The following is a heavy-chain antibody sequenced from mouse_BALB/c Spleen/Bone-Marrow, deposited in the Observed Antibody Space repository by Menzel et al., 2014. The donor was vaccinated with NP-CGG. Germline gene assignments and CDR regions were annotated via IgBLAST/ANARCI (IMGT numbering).Heavy chain of an antibody. D-gene: IGHD2-1*01. V-gene: IGHV5-6-5*01. CDR3: ARYGISVDLDF. CDR2: IYSNSNA. Sequence: LEESGGRLVTPGTPLTLTCTVSGFSLSSIAVSWVRQAPGKGLEWIGIIYSNSNADYASWAKGRFTISKTSSTTVDLKMTSLTTEDTATYFCARYGISVDLDFWGQGTLVTVSS. CDR1: GFSLSSIA. J-gene: IGHJ2*01.